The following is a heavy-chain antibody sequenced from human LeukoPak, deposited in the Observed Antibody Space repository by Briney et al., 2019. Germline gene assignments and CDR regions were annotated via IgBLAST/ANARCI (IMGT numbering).Heavy chain of an antibody. D-gene: IGHD3-22*01. V-gene: IGHV3-7*01. CDR2: IKEDGGEK. CDR1: GFTIRNHW. CDR3: ARGFHRRLYDSSAYYSY. J-gene: IGHJ4*02. Sequence: GGSLRLSCEVSGFTIRNHWMSWVRQAPGKGLEWVANIKEDGGEKYYVDSVKGRFTISRDNAKNSLYLQMNSLRAEDTAVYYCARGFHRRLYDSSAYYSYWGQGTLVTVSS.